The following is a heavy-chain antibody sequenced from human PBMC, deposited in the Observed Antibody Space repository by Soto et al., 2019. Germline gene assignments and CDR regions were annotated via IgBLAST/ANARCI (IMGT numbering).Heavy chain of an antibody. CDR3: ARGEYYYGMDV. V-gene: IGHV4-59*01. D-gene: IGHD1-26*01. CDR1: GGSISSYY. CDR2: IYYSGST. J-gene: IGHJ6*02. Sequence: ASETLSLTCTVSGGSISSYYWSWIRQPPGKGLEWVGYIYYSGSTNYNPSLKSRVTISVDTSKNQFSLKLSSVTAADTAVYYCARGEYYYGMDVWGQGTTVTVS.